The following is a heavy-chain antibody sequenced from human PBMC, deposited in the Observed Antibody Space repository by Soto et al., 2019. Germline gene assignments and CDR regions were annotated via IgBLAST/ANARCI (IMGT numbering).Heavy chain of an antibody. CDR3: AKGGRQWLVTSDFNY. D-gene: IGHD6-19*01. CDR1: GFTFSDYA. V-gene: IGHV3-30*18. J-gene: IGHJ4*02. Sequence: VQLVESGGGVVQPGRSLRLSCAASGFTFSDYAMHWVRQAPGKGLGWVAVVSHDGRNTHYADSVKGRFTISRDSSKNTVSLEMTSLRAEDSAVYYCAKGGRQWLVTSDFNYWGQGALVTVSS. CDR2: VSHDGRNT.